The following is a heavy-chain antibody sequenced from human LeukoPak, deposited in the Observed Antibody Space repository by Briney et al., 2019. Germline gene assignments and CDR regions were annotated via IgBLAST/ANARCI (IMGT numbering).Heavy chain of an antibody. D-gene: IGHD3-3*01. CDR1: GGSIRGYY. Sequence: SETLSLTCNVSGGSIRGYYWGWIRQPPGKGLEWIGSIYYSGSTYYNPSLKSRVTISVDTSKNQFSLKLSSVTAADTAVYYCASVAGLYYDFWSGYPSYYMDVWGKGTTVTVSS. V-gene: IGHV4-39*07. CDR3: ASVAGLYYDFWSGYPSYYMDV. J-gene: IGHJ6*03. CDR2: IYYSGST.